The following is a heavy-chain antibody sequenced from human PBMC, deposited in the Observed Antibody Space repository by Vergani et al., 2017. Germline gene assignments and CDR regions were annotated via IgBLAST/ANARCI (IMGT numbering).Heavy chain of an antibody. CDR3: GIAAAGTYYYYYMDV. CDR1: VFTFSSYG. J-gene: IGHJ6*03. V-gene: IGHV3-30*03. Sequence: QVPLVESGGGVVQPGRSLRLSCAASVFTFSSYGMHWVRQAPGKGLVLVAVISYDGSNKYYADSVKGRFTISRDNSKNTLYLQMNSLRAEDTAVYYCGIAAAGTYYYYYMDVWGKGTTVIVSS. D-gene: IGHD6-13*01. CDR2: ISYDGSNK.